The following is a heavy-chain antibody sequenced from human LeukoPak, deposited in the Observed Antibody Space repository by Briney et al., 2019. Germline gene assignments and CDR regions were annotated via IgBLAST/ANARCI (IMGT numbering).Heavy chain of an antibody. D-gene: IGHD5-18*01. Sequence: GGALRLSCALSGFTSADYTTRSVRATPRKSLWRVSLICGESGSTYYADSVKGRFTISRDNSKNSLYLQMNSLRNDETALYYCAKDTEGYTYGYYYYGMDVWGQGTTVTVSS. J-gene: IGHJ6*01. CDR3: AKDTEGYTYGYYYYGMDV. V-gene: IGHV3-43*02. CDR2: ICGESGST. CDR1: GFTSADYT.